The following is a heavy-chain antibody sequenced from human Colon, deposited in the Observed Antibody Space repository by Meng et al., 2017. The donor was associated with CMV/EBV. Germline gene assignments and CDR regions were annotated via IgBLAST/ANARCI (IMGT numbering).Heavy chain of an antibody. CDR3: TKDRSGSYYDFDY. CDR2: ITWNSAGV. D-gene: IGHD1-26*01. CDR1: GFTFDDYA. V-gene: IGHV3-9*01. Sequence: LSLTCAASGFTFDDYAMHWVRQAPGKGLEWVSGITWNSAGVRYADSVKGRFTISRDNAKSSLYLEMNSLRSDDTALYYCTKDRSGSYYDFDYWGRGTLVTVSS. J-gene: IGHJ4*02.